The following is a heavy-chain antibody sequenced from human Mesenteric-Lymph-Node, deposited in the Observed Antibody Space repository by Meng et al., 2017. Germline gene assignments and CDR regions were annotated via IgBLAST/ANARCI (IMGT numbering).Heavy chain of an antibody. V-gene: IGHV1-2*02. CDR3: ARVLGYFDL. CDR2: INAKNGDT. J-gene: IGHJ4*02. D-gene: IGHD3-9*01. Sequence: ASVKVSCKASGYTFTDYHIHWVRQARGQGLEWMGAINAKNGDTTYAQKFQGRVTMTMDTSISTAYMELGSLKSDDTAVYYCARVLGYFDLWGQGTLVTVSS. CDR1: GYTFTDYH.